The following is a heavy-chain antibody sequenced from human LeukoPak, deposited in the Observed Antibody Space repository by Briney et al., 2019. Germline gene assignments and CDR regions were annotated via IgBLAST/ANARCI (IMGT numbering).Heavy chain of an antibody. CDR2: IYHSGST. CDR1: GGSISSSSYY. CDR3: ARDPVTTDYYYYYMDV. V-gene: IGHV4-39*07. J-gene: IGHJ6*03. Sequence: SETLSLTCTVSGGSISSSSYYWGWIRQPPGKGLEWIGYIYHSGSTYYNPSLKSRVTISVDRSKNRFSLKLSSVTAADTAVYYCARDPVTTDYYYYYMDVWGKGTTVTVSS. D-gene: IGHD4-11*01.